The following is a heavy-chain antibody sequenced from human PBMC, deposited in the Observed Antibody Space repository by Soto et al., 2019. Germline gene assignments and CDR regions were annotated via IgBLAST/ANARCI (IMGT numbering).Heavy chain of an antibody. CDR3: AKDVR. J-gene: IGHJ4*02. Sequence: EVQLVESGGDLVQPGGSLRLSCAASGFTFSTHWMSWVRQAPGKGLEWVANIKEDGSESYYADSVKVRFTISRDNANNSLYLQMNGLRVEDTALYYCAKDVRWGQGALVTVSS. CDR2: IKEDGSES. V-gene: IGHV3-7*05. CDR1: GFTFSTHW.